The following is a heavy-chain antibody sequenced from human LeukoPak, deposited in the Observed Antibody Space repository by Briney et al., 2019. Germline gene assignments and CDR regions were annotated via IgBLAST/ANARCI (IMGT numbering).Heavy chain of an antibody. CDR3: ARLGRISWHFDY. V-gene: IGHV4-38-2*01. CDR2: IYYSGST. CDR1: GFTFSNYA. J-gene: IGHJ4*02. D-gene: IGHD2-2*01. Sequence: GSLRLSCAASGFTFSNYAMIWVRQSPGKGLEWIGSIYYSGSTYYNPSLKSRLTISVDTSNNQFSLRLTSVSAADTAVYHCARLGRISWHFDYWGQGTLVTVSS.